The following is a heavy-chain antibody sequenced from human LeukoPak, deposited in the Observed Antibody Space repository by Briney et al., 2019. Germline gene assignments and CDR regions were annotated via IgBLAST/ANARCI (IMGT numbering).Heavy chain of an antibody. V-gene: IGHV3-23*01. CDR1: GFTLTNYA. D-gene: IGHD3-10*01. Sequence: GGSLRLSCAASGFTLTNYAMSWVRQAPGKGLEWVSSISGGGRYTYYADSVKGRFTISRDNAKNILYLQMNSLRAEDTAVYYCARDLVHYSGSRDAFDIWGQGTMVTVSS. CDR2: ISGGGRYT. J-gene: IGHJ3*02. CDR3: ARDLVHYSGSRDAFDI.